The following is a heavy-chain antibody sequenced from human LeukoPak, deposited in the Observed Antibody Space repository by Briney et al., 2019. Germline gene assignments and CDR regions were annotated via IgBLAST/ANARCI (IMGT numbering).Heavy chain of an antibody. CDR1: GFIFKNHA. D-gene: IGHD5-24*01. CDR3: AKDGGGRWLQLPLDY. CDR2: IAYDGSNE. V-gene: IGHV3-30*18. Sequence: GGSLRLSCAASGFIFKNHAMSWVRQAPAKGLEWVAVIAYDGSNEFYADSVKGRFTISRDNSKNTVYIQMNSLRAEDTAVYYCAKDGGGRWLQLPLDYWGQGTLVTVSS. J-gene: IGHJ4*02.